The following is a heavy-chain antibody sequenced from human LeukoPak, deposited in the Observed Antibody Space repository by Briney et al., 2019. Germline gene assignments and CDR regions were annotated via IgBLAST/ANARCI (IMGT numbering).Heavy chain of an antibody. CDR2: IFHNGNT. J-gene: IGHJ4*02. D-gene: IGHD3-10*01. Sequence: PSETLSLTCAVSGGSISSGTYSWSWIRQPPGKGLEWIGYIFHNGNTHYNPSLKSRVTVSIDKSKNQFSQRLSSVTAADTAVYFCARGGGFYGSGTTHFDYWGQGTLVTVSS. CDR1: GGSISSGTYS. V-gene: IGHV4-30-2*01. CDR3: ARGGGFYGSGTTHFDY.